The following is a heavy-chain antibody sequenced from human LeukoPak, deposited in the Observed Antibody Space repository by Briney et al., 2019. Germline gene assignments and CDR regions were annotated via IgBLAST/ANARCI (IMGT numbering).Heavy chain of an antibody. Sequence: GASVKVSCKASAYTFTGYYIHWVRQAPGQGLEWMGWINPNSGGTTYAQNFQGRVTMTRDTSISTAYMELSNLRSDDTAMYYRARSHRSCWLLFDYRGQGTLVTVSS. D-gene: IGHD6-19*01. V-gene: IGHV1-2*02. J-gene: IGHJ4*02. CDR2: INPNSGGT. CDR1: AYTFTGYY. CDR3: ARSHRSCWLLFDY.